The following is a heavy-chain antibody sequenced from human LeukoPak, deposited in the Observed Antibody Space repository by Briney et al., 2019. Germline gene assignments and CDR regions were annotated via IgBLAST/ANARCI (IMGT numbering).Heavy chain of an antibody. CDR3: ARDLKDSGYEGYYYYYMDV. V-gene: IGHV3-11*04. CDR2: ISSSGSTI. D-gene: IGHD5-12*01. J-gene: IGHJ6*03. Sequence: GGSLRLSCAASGFTFSDYYMSWIRQAPGKGLEWVSYISSSGSTIYYADSVKGRFTISRDNAKNSLYLQMNSLRAEDTAVYYCARDLKDSGYEGYYYYYMDVWGKGTTVTISS. CDR1: GFTFSDYY.